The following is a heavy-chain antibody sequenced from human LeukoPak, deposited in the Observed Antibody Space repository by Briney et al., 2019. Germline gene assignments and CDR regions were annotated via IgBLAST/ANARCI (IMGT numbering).Heavy chain of an antibody. V-gene: IGHV3-66*01. CDR1: GFTISSNY. Sequence: GGSLRLSCAASGFTISSNYMSWVRQAPAKGLEWVSVIYTGGNTYYADSVKGRFTMSRDNSKSTLYLQMNSLRAEDTAVYYCARESSSGYYFDYWGLGTLVTVSS. CDR2: IYTGGNT. J-gene: IGHJ4*02. D-gene: IGHD6-19*01. CDR3: ARESSSGYYFDY.